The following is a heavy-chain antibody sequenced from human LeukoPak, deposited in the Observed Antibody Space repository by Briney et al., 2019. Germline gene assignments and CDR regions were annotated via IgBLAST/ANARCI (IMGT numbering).Heavy chain of an antibody. CDR1: SYSFTSYC. J-gene: IGHJ3*02. CDR3: ARVRPQDGFDI. CDR2: IYPGDSDT. Sequence: FPSSAVSYSFTSYCIGCVRRMPRKGVEWMGMIYPGDSDTRYRPSFQGEASISADKSISTAYLQWSSLKASDTAMYYCARVRPQDGFDIWGQGTMVTVSS. V-gene: IGHV5-51*01.